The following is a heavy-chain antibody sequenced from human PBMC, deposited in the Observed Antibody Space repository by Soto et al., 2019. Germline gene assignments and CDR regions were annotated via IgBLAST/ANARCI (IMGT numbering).Heavy chain of an antibody. Sequence: QVQLQESGPGLVKPSQTLSLTCTVSGGSISSGGYYWSWIRQHPGKGLEWIGYIYYSGSTYYNPSLKSRVTISVDPSKNQFSLKLSSVTAADTAVYYCARGSDYDYIWGSLGHWFDPWGQGTLVTVSS. CDR2: IYYSGST. CDR1: GGSISSGGYY. CDR3: ARGSDYDYIWGSLGHWFDP. J-gene: IGHJ5*02. D-gene: IGHD3-16*01. V-gene: IGHV4-31*03.